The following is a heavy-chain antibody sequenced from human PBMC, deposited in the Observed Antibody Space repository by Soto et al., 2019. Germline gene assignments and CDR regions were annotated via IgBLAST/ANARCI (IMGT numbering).Heavy chain of an antibody. D-gene: IGHD2-15*01. V-gene: IGHV4-39*02. CDR1: GGSISGSTYY. J-gene: IGHJ4*02. CDR3: VTFVVVSTYFDY. Sequence: SETLSLTCTVSGGSISGSTYYWGWIRQPPGKGPEWIGSIYYSGSTYYNPSLKSRVTISVDTSKNHLSLKLRSVTAADTAIYYCVTFVVVSTYFDYWGQGTLVTVSS. CDR2: IYYSGST.